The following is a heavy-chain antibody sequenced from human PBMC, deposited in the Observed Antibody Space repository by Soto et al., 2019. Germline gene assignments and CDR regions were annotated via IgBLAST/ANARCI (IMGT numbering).Heavy chain of an antibody. CDR3: APARGGTYYYDSSGYFDY. CDR1: GGTFSSYA. CDR2: ISPSFGTA. V-gene: IGHV1-69*13. Sequence: GASVKGSCNASGGTFSSYAISRGRKAPGQGLEWMGGISPSFGTANYAQKIQGRVTIAADESTSTGCMERRSLGSEDRVVYYCAPARGGTYYYDSSGYFDYWGQGSQVTVSS. J-gene: IGHJ4*02. D-gene: IGHD3-22*01.